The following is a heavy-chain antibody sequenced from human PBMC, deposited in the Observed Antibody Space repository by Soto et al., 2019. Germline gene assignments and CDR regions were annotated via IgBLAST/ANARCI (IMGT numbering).Heavy chain of an antibody. D-gene: IGHD3-10*01. V-gene: IGHV4-59*01. J-gene: IGHJ5*02. CDR3: ARYGSGSSVWFDP. CDR1: GGSMSSYH. CDR2: IYYSGST. Sequence: SETLSLTCTVSGGSMSSYHWSWIRQPPGKGLEWIGYIYYSGSTIYNPSLKSRVTISVDTSKNQFSLKLSSVTAADTAVYYCARYGSGSSVWFDPWGQGTLVTVSS.